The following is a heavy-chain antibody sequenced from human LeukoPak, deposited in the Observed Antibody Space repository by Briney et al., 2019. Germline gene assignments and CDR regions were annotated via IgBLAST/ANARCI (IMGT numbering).Heavy chain of an antibody. V-gene: IGHV1-2*02. CDR1: GYTFTGYY. CDR2: INPNSGGT. D-gene: IGHD3-22*01. CDR3: ARGITYYYDSSGYYSCWYFDY. J-gene: IGHJ4*02. Sequence: ASVKVSCKASGYTFTGYYMHWVRQAPGQGLEWMGWINPNSGGTNYAQKFQGRVTMTRDTSISTAYMELSRLRSDDTAVYYCARGITYYYDSSGYYSCWYFDYWGQGTLVTVSS.